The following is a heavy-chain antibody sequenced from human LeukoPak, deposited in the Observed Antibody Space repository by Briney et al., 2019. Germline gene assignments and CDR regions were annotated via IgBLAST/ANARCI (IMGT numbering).Heavy chain of an antibody. CDR1: GDSIRNYY. Sequence: SGTLSLTCAVPGDSIRNYYWSWVREPPGKGLDWIRYIFYRGGTNYSPSLKSRVTMSVDTSKSQFSLKLSSVTAADTAIYYCAKYNSGWSYFHYWGRGTLVTVSS. J-gene: IGHJ4*02. CDR3: AKYNSGWSYFHY. V-gene: IGHV4-59*01. CDR2: IFYRGGT. D-gene: IGHD6-19*01.